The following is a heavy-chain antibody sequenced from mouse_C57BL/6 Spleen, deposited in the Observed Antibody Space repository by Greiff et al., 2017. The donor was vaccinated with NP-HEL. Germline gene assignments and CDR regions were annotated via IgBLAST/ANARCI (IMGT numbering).Heavy chain of an antibody. CDR3: TGPYYYGSSYWYFDV. J-gene: IGHJ1*03. D-gene: IGHD1-1*01. CDR2: IRLKSDNYAT. V-gene: IGHV6-3*01. Sequence: DVQLVESGGGLVQPGGSMKLSCVASGFTFSNYWMNWVRQSPEKGLEWVAQIRLKSDNYATHYAESVKGRFTISRDDSKSSVYLQMNNLRAEDTGIYYCTGPYYYGSSYWYFDVWGTGTTVTVSS. CDR1: GFTFSNYW.